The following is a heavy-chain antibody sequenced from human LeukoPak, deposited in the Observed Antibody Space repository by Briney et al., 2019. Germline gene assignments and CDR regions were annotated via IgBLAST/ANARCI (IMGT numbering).Heavy chain of an antibody. V-gene: IGHV3-23*01. Sequence: GGSLRLSCAASGFTFSSYVMNWVRQAPGKGLEWVSVISGGGGGTYYADSVKGRFTISRDDSKNTLYLQMNSLRAEDTAVYYCARASSSWHYYFDYWGQGTPVTVSS. D-gene: IGHD6-13*01. CDR1: GFTFSSYV. J-gene: IGHJ4*02. CDR3: ARASSSWHYYFDY. CDR2: ISGGGGGT.